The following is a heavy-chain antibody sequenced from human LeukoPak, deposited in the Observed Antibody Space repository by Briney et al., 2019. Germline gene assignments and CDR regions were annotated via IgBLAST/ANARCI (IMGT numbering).Heavy chain of an antibody. D-gene: IGHD5-18*01. Sequence: PSETLSLTCAVSGDSITSGYYWAWIRQPPGKGLEWIGSIFHSGSTYLNPSLRSRVTISLNTSKNHFSLILSSMTAADAAVYDCARASCVDTARVGVHCFDPWGQGTLVTVSS. CDR2: IFHSGST. CDR1: GDSITSGYY. CDR3: ARASCVDTARVGVHCFDP. J-gene: IGHJ5*02. V-gene: IGHV4-38-2*01.